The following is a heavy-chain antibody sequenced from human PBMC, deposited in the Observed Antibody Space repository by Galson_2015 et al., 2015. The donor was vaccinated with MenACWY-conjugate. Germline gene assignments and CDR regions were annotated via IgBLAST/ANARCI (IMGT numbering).Heavy chain of an antibody. CDR2: IRSKTNSYAT. CDR3: VRYCGSTGCPPYSYYGMDV. J-gene: IGHJ6*02. V-gene: IGHV3-73*01. D-gene: IGHD2-2*01. Sequence: SLRLSCAASGFTFSGTSMHWVRQASGKALEWVGRIRSKTNSYATSYAASVKGRFTVSRDDSKNTAYLQMNSLKTEDTAVYYCVRYCGSTGCPPYSYYGMDVWGQGTTVTVSS. CDR1: GFTFSGTS.